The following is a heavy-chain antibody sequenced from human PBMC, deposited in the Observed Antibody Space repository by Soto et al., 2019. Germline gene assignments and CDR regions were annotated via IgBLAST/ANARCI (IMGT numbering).Heavy chain of an antibody. Sequence: PGGSLRLSCAASGFTFSSYGMHWVRQAPGKGPEWVAVISYDGSNKYYADSVKGRFTISRDNSKNTLYLQMNSLRAEDTAVYYCAKDHTYYYGSGSLYWGQGTLVTVSS. CDR2: ISYDGSNK. CDR3: AKDHTYYYGSGSLY. CDR1: GFTFSSYG. V-gene: IGHV3-30*18. J-gene: IGHJ4*02. D-gene: IGHD3-10*01.